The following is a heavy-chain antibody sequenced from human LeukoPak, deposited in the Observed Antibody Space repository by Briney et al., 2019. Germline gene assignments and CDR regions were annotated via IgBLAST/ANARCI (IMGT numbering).Heavy chain of an antibody. CDR2: IRSKADGETT. CDR1: GFTLTNSW. D-gene: IGHD5-18*01. J-gene: IGHJ4*02. CDR3: ARDFTPDTAIGY. V-gene: IGHV3-15*01. Sequence: PGGSLRLTCAASGFTLTNSWMSCVRQAPGKGLEWVARIRSKADGETTEYADPVKGRFAISRDDSKSTVYLQMNSLRAEDTAVYYCARDFTPDTAIGYWGQGTLVTVSS.